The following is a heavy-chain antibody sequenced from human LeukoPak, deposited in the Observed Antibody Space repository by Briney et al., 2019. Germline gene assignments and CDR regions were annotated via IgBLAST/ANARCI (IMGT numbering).Heavy chain of an antibody. Sequence: GGSLRLSCAASGFTFSSYWMHWVRQAPGKGLVWVSRINTDGSSTNYADSVKGRFTISRDNAKNTLYLQMNSLRAEDTAVYYCARNLYYYDSSGYYYYWGQGTLVTVSS. CDR1: GFTFSSYW. CDR3: ARNLYYYDSSGYYYY. CDR2: INTDGSST. D-gene: IGHD3-22*01. V-gene: IGHV3-74*01. J-gene: IGHJ4*02.